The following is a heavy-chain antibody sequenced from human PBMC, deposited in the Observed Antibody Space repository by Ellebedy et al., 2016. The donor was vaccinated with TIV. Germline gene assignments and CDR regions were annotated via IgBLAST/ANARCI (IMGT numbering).Heavy chain of an antibody. CDR1: GYTFTSYY. D-gene: IGHD3-16*01. V-gene: IGHV1-46*01. J-gene: IGHJ5*02. CDR3: GRVLGSYGWFDP. CDR2: INPTGGST. Sequence: AASVKVSCKASGYTFTSYYIHWVRQAPGQGLEWMGIINPTGGSTNYEQKFQSRVSMTRDTSTSTVYMELSSLRSEDTAVYYCGRVLGSYGWFDPWGQGTLVTVSS.